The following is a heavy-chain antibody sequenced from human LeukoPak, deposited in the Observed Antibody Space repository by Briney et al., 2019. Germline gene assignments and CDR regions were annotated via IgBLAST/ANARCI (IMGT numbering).Heavy chain of an antibody. CDR1: GGSISSSSNY. CDR3: ARLRPGSAFDL. D-gene: IGHD1-26*01. Sequence: ASETLSLTCTVSGGSISSSSNYWGWIRQPPGKGLEWIGSIYYSGSTYYNPSLKSRVTISVDTSKNQFSLKLSSVTAADTAVYYCARLRPGSAFDLWGQGTMVTVSS. V-gene: IGHV4-39*01. J-gene: IGHJ3*01. CDR2: IYYSGST.